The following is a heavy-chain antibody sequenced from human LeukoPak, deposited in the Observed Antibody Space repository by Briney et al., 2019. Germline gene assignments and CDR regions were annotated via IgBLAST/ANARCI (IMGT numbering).Heavy chain of an antibody. Sequence: PGGSLRLSYEVSAFTFSNHWMSWVRQAPGKGLEWVANIKQDGSEKYYVDSVKGRFTISRDNARNSLYLQMNSLRADDTAVYYCARLLGMATIFDMWGHGTMVTVSS. CDR3: ARLLGMATIFDM. J-gene: IGHJ3*02. CDR2: IKQDGSEK. D-gene: IGHD5-24*01. V-gene: IGHV3-7*04. CDR1: AFTFSNHW.